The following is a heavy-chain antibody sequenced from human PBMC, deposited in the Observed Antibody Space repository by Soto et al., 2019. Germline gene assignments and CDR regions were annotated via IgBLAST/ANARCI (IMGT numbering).Heavy chain of an antibody. D-gene: IGHD1-26*01. V-gene: IGHV4-61*08. CDR1: GGSVSNDAYY. CDR3: ARLGIGWEFPFDS. Sequence: QVQLQESGPGLVKPSETLSLTCIVSGGSVSNDAYYWSWIRQPPGKGLEWIGYIYHSGSTYSNPSLKSRVTISPGTTANQFSLKVGSVTAADTAVYYCARLGIGWEFPFDSWGKGTLVTVSS. J-gene: IGHJ4*02. CDR2: IYHSGST.